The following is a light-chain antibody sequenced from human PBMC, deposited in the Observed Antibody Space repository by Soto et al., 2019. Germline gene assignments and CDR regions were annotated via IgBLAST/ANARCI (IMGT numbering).Light chain of an antibody. CDR1: TRDIAGYNY. CDR2: QVT. CDR3: TPFSSSTSLYV. V-gene: IGLV2-14*01. J-gene: IGLJ1*01. Sequence: QSVLTQPASVSGSLGQSITISCTGTTRDIAGYNYISWYQQLPGKAPKLMIYQVTIRPSGISNRFSGSKSGNTASLTISGLQAEDEADYYCTPFSSSTSLYVFGTGTKVTVL.